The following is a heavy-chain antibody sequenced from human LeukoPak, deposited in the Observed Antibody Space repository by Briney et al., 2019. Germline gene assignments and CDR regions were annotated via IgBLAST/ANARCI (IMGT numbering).Heavy chain of an antibody. CDR1: SRSFTGYY. J-gene: IGHJ4*02. CDR3: ARCLGGSTNFEY. V-gene: IGHV4-34*01. CDR2: IDHTGSS. Sequence: SETLSLTCAVYSRSFTGYYWNWIRQSPGKGLEWIGEIDHTGSSSSNPSFKSRVTLSVDTSKNQFSLNLRSVTAADTALYYCARCLGGSTNFEYWGQGTLVTVSS. D-gene: IGHD5-12*01.